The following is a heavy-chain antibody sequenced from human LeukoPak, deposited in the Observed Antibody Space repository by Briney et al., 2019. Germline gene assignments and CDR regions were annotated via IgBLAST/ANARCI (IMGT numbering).Heavy chain of an antibody. V-gene: IGHV1-69*05. J-gene: IGHJ4*02. CDR1: GGTFSSYA. D-gene: IGHD1-7*01. CDR2: IIHIFGTA. Sequence: SVKVSCKASGGTFSSYAISWVRQAPGQGLEWMGGIIHIFGTANYAQKFQGRVTITMDESTSTAYMELSSLRSEDTAVYYCARVDWNYPGDDYWGQGTLVTVSS. CDR3: ARVDWNYPGDDY.